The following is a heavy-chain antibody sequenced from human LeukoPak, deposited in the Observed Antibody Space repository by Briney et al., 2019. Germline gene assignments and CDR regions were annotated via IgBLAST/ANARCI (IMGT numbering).Heavy chain of an antibody. J-gene: IGHJ4*02. Sequence: GGSLRLSCAASGLTFSIYWMDWVRQAPGKGLEWVANIKQDGSEKNYVDSVKGRLIISRDNAKNSLYLQMNTLRADDTAVYYCARDGFGTGSNWGQGTLVTVSS. CDR2: IKQDGSEK. D-gene: IGHD3-16*01. CDR3: ARDGFGTGSN. V-gene: IGHV3-7*03. CDR1: GLTFSIYW.